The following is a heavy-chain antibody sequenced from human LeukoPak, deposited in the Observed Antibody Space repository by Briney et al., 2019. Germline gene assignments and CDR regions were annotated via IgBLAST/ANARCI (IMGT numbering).Heavy chain of an antibody. V-gene: IGHV4-61*02. CDR1: GGSISSGSYY. Sequence: SETLPLTCTVSGGSISSGSYYWSWMRQPAGKGLEWIGRIYTSGSTNYNPSLKSRVTISVDTSKNQFSLKLSSVTAADTAVYYCARNPHSGSYYGAFDIWGQGTMVTVSS. CDR2: IYTSGST. CDR3: ARNPHSGSYYGAFDI. D-gene: IGHD1-26*01. J-gene: IGHJ3*02.